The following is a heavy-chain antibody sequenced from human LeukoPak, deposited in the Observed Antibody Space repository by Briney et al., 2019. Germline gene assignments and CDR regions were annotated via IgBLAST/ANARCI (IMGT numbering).Heavy chain of an antibody. Sequence: PGGSLRLSCAASGFTFSRYAMSWVRLAPGKGLEWASAISGSGGSTYYADSVKGRFTISRDNSKNTLYLQMNSLRAEDTAVYYCARDGSGNQYWGQGTLVTVSS. J-gene: IGHJ4*02. CDR3: ARDGSGNQY. V-gene: IGHV3-23*01. D-gene: IGHD3-10*01. CDR1: GFTFSRYA. CDR2: ISGSGGST.